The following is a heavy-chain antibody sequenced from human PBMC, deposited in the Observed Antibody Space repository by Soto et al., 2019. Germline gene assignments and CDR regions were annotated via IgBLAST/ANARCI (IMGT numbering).Heavy chain of an antibody. CDR3: ARIIGYCRNNDCSWTFDV. CDR2: FYPGDSTS. D-gene: IGHD2-15*01. Sequence: GESLKISCKTSGYSFISYWVAWVRQLPGKGLEWMGTFYPGDSTSTYSPSFQGQVTISVDTSITTAYLQLNSLKASDTAMYYCARIIGYCRNNDCSWTFDVWGQGTMVTVS. J-gene: IGHJ3*01. CDR1: GYSFISYW. V-gene: IGHV5-51*01.